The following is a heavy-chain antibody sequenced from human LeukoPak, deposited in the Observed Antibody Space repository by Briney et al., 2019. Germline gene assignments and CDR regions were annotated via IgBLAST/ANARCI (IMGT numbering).Heavy chain of an antibody. D-gene: IGHD5-24*01. V-gene: IGHV3-33*01. CDR1: GFTFSSYG. CDR3: ARSGRGDGYNYGYDY. J-gene: IGHJ4*02. CDR2: IWYDGSNK. Sequence: PGRSLRLSCAASGFTFSSYGMHWVRQAPGKGLERVAVIWYDGSNKYYADSVKGRFTISRDNSKNTLYLQMNSLRAEDTAVYYCARSGRGDGYNYGYDYWGQGTLVTVSS.